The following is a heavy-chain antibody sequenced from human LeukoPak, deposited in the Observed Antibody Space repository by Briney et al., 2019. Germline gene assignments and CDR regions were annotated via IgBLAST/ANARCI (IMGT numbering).Heavy chain of an antibody. CDR3: ARAAAAFAYYYYMDV. Sequence: PGGSLRLSCAASGFTFDDYGMSWVRQAPGKGLEWVSGINWNGGSTGYADSVQGRFTISRDNAKNSLYLQMNSLRAEDTALYYCARAAAAFAYYYYMDVWGKGTTVTVSS. J-gene: IGHJ6*03. D-gene: IGHD6-13*01. V-gene: IGHV3-20*04. CDR1: GFTFDDYG. CDR2: INWNGGST.